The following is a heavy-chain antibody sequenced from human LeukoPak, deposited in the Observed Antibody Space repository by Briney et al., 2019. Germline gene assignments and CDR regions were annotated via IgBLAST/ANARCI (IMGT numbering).Heavy chain of an antibody. CDR2: IYSGGNT. CDR3: ARRAGEYSHPYDY. V-gene: IGHV3-53*01. J-gene: IGHJ4*02. Sequence: PGGSLRLSCTVPGFTVSSNSWSWVRQAPGKGLEWVSFIYSGGNTHYSDSVKGRFTISIDNSKNTLYLQMNSLRAEDTAIYYCARRAGEYSHPYDYWGQGTLVTVSS. CDR1: GFTVSSNS. D-gene: IGHD2-15*01.